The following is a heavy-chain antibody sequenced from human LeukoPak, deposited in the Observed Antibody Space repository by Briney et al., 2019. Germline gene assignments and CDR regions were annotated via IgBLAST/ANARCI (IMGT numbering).Heavy chain of an antibody. V-gene: IGHV3-53*01. CDR3: ANAHYYRNEDRLDFDY. Sequence: PGGSLRLSCAASDFTISPYYMSWVRQAPGKGLEWVSLISDGDRTDYRESVKGRFIISRDISKNAVYLQMNSLRAEDTAVSYCANAHYYRNEDRLDFDYWGQGTLVTVSS. CDR1: DFTISPYY. J-gene: IGHJ4*02. D-gene: IGHD1-14*01. CDR2: ISDGDRT.